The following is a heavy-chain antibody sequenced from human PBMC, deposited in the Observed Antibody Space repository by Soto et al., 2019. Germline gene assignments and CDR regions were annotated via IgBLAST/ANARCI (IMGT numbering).Heavy chain of an antibody. CDR2: ISYDGSNK. D-gene: IGHD3-22*01. CDR3: AKDTGYYDSSGAPDY. Sequence: QVQLVESGGGVVQPGRSLRLSCAASGFTFSSYAMHWVRQAPGKGLEWVAVISYDGSNKYYADSVKGRFTISRDNSKNTLYLQMNSLRAEDTAVYYCAKDTGYYDSSGAPDYWGQGTLVTVSS. CDR1: GFTFSSYA. V-gene: IGHV3-30*04. J-gene: IGHJ4*02.